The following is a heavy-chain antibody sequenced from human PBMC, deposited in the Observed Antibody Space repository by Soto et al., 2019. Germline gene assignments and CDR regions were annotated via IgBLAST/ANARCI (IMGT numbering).Heavy chain of an antibody. CDR3: ARKAWVRFDY. CDR1: GDSMTRSVW. D-gene: IGHD7-27*01. J-gene: IGHJ4*02. V-gene: IGHV4-4*02. CDR2: DFHTGNT. Sequence: QVQMQESGPGLVKPSGTLSLTCTVSGDSMTRSVWWTWVRQPPGKGLEWIGEDFHTGNTNYNPSLKSRVTMSVDKSTNEFSLKVTSVTAAATAIYYCARKAWVRFDYWGQGALVTVSS.